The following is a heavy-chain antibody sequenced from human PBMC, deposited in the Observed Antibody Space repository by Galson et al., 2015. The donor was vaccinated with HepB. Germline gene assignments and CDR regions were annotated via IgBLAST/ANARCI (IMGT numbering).Heavy chain of an antibody. D-gene: IGHD6-13*01. J-gene: IGHJ5*02. CDR2: IIPTFGAG. CDR3: ARDPHHSLGWFDP. Sequence: SVKVSCKASGGTFSSYTINWVRQAPGQGLEWMGGIIPTFGAGNYAQKFEGRVKITADESTSTVHMELSSLRSEDTAVYYCARDPHHSLGWFDPWGQGTLVTVSS. V-gene: IGHV1-69*13. CDR1: GGTFSSYT.